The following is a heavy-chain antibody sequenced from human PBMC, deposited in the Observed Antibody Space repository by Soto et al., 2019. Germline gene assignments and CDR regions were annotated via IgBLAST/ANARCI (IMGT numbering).Heavy chain of an antibody. CDR3: AKSLYYYDSSPLDP. V-gene: IGHV3-43D*04. CDR2: TNSDGTDS. J-gene: IGHJ5*02. D-gene: IGHD3-22*01. CDR1: GFDFEDYA. Sequence: VQLVESGGIGVQTGGSLRLSCAAAGFDFEDYAMHWVRQVPGKGLEWVSLTNSDGTDSYYVDSVKGRFTISRDNAKTTLYLQRDRLRPEDTALYFCAKSLYYYDSSPLDPWGQGPLVTVSS.